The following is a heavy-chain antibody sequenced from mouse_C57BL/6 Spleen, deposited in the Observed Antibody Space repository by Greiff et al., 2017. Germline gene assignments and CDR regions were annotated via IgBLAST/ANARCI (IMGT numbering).Heavy chain of an antibody. D-gene: IGHD1-1*01. CDR2: ISSGSSTI. Sequence: EVKVEESGGGLVKPGGSLKLSCAASGFTFSDYGMHWVRQAPEKGLEWVAYISSGSSTIYYADTVKGRFTISRDNAKNTLFLQMTSLRSEDTAMYYCARARYYGSSTVYAMDYWGQGTSVTVSS. CDR3: ARARYYGSSTVYAMDY. V-gene: IGHV5-17*01. J-gene: IGHJ4*01. CDR1: GFTFSDYG.